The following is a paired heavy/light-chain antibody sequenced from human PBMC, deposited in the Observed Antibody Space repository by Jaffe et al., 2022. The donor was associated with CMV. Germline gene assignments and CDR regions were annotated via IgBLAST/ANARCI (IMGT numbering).Heavy chain of an antibody. CDR1: GFSLRDSKTG. V-gene: IGHV2-26*01. CDR3: ARIVRPPLGPMWGSSAGYFDH. D-gene: IGHD7-27*01. CDR2: IFSNDEK. J-gene: IGHJ4*02. Sequence: QVTLKASAPVVVRPAETLTLTCTVSGFSLRDSKTGVSWIRQPPGKPLEWLAYIFSNDEKSYSASLKTRLTISRDTSQSQVVLTVTDTDVGDTATYYCARIVRPPLGPMWGSSAGYFDHWGQGAVVTVSS.
Light chain of an antibody. CDR1: QNVGSSY. Sequence: TQSPGTLSLSPGDSATLSCRASQNVGSSYLAWYQHKPGQAPRLLIFATSARATGVPDRFSGRGSGTDFSLTISRLEPEDFAVYYCQQFHRPPPTLTPHITFGGGTRVEI. J-gene: IGKJ4*01. V-gene: IGKV3-20*01. CDR3: QQFHRPPPTLTPHIT. CDR2: ATS.